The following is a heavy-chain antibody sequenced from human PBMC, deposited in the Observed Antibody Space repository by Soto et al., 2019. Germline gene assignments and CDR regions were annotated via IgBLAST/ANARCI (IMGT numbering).Heavy chain of an antibody. Sequence: PVGSLRLSCAASGFTFSSYGMHWVRQAPGKGLEWVAVIWYDGSNKYYADSVKGRFTISRDNSKNTLYLQMNSLRAEDTAVYYCARDWYCSSTSCPPDYWGQGTLVTVSS. CDR1: GFTFSSYG. V-gene: IGHV3-33*01. J-gene: IGHJ4*02. D-gene: IGHD2-2*01. CDR3: ARDWYCSSTSCPPDY. CDR2: IWYDGSNK.